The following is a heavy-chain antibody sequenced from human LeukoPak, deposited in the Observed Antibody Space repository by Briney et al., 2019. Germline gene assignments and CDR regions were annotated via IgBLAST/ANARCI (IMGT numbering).Heavy chain of an antibody. CDR1: GFALDEYT. CDR2: LGGDGGST. D-gene: IGHD3-10*01. J-gene: IGHJ6*02. V-gene: IGHV3-43*02. CDR3: AKDRTMAIYYYYHGMDV. Sequence: PGGSLRLSCAAPGFALDEYTMLSVRETPGEGLEWVSLLGGDGGSTYYADSVKGRFTISRENSKNSLYLQMNSLRTEDTALYYCAKDRTMAIYYYYHGMDVWGQGTTVTVSS.